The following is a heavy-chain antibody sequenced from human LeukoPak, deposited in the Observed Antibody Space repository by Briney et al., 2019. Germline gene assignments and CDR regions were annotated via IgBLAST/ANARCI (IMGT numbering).Heavy chain of an antibody. V-gene: IGHV1-69*06. CDR2: IIPIFGTA. CDR3: ARGGEAAAAAFDP. Sequence: VASVKVSCKASGGTFSSYAISWVRQAPGQGHEWMGGIIPIFGTANYAQKFQGRVTITADKSTSTAYMELSSLRSEDTAVYYCARGGEAAAAAFDPWGQGTLVTVSS. J-gene: IGHJ5*02. D-gene: IGHD6-13*01. CDR1: GGTFSSYA.